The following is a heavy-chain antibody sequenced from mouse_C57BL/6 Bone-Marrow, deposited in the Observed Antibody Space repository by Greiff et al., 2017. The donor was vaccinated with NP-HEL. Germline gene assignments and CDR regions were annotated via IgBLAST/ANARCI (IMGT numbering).Heavy chain of an antibody. V-gene: IGHV1-7*01. Sequence: QVHVKQSGAELAKPGASVKLSCKASGYTFTSYWMPWVKQRPGQGLEWIGYINPSSGYTKYNQKFKDKATLTADKSSSTAYMQLSSLTYEDSAVYYCARYRASTGTRAMDYWGQGTSVTVSS. J-gene: IGHJ4*01. CDR3: ARYRASTGTRAMDY. CDR1: GYTFTSYW. CDR2: INPSSGYT. D-gene: IGHD4-1*02.